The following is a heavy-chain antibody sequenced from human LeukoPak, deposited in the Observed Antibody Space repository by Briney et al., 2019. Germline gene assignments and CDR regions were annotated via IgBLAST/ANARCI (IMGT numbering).Heavy chain of an antibody. J-gene: IGHJ4*02. V-gene: IGHV1-18*01. Sequence: ASVKVSCKASGYTFTSYGISWVRQAPGQGLEWMGWISAYNGNTNYAQKLQGRVTMTTDTSTSTAYMELRSLRSDDTAVYYCARVPLVVVPAAANYWGQGTLVTVSS. CDR3: ARVPLVVVPAAANY. CDR1: GYTFTSYG. D-gene: IGHD2-2*01. CDR2: ISAYNGNT.